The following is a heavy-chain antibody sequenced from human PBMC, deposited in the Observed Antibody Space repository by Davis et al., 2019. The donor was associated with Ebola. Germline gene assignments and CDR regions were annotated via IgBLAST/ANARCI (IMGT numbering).Heavy chain of an antibody. Sequence: KVSCKGSGYTFSNYWIGWVRQMPGQGLEWMGVIYPGDSDTRYSPSFQGQVIISADKYISTAYLQWNSLKASDTATYYCATFRDYNNIMGGFYYGMDVWGQGTAVSVSS. CDR3: ATFRDYNNIMGGFYYGMDV. J-gene: IGHJ6*02. CDR1: GYTFSNYW. D-gene: IGHD4-11*01. CDR2: IYPGDSDT. V-gene: IGHV5-51*01.